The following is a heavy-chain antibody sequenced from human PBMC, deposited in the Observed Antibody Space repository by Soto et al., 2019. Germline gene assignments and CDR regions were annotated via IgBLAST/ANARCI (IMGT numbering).Heavy chain of an antibody. J-gene: IGHJ6*02. D-gene: IGHD6-19*01. CDR3: ARVAVADPYYYYDGMEV. CDR2: ISSSSSYI. Sequence: EVQLVESGGGLVKPGGSLRLSCAASGFTFSSYSMNWVRQAPGKGLEWVSSISSSSSYIYYADSVKGRFTISRDNAKNSRYLQMKSLSAENTAVYYCARVAVADPYYYYDGMEVWGQGTTVTVSS. V-gene: IGHV3-21*01. CDR1: GFTFSSYS.